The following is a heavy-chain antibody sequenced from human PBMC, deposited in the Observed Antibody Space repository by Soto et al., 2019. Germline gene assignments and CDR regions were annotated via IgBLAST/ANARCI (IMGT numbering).Heavy chain of an antibody. Sequence: SETLSLTCTVSGASISGFYWSWIRKSAGKGLEWIERIYATGTTDYNPSLKSRVMMSVDTSKKQFSLKLRSVTAADTAVYYCVRDGTKTLRDWFDPWGQGISVTVSS. J-gene: IGHJ5*02. D-gene: IGHD1-1*01. CDR2: IYATGTT. V-gene: IGHV4-4*07. CDR1: GASISGFY. CDR3: VRDGTKTLRDWFDP.